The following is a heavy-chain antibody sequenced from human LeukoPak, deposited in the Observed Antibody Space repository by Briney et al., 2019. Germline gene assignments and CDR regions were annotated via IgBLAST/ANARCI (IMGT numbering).Heavy chain of an antibody. V-gene: IGHV1-69*01. D-gene: IGHD3-22*01. CDR2: IIPIFGTA. CDR3: AAVKTYYYDTSGYYFPLNAFDI. CDR1: GGTFSSYA. Sequence: GSSVKVSCKASGGTFSSYAISWVRQAPGQGLEWMGGIIPIFGTANYAQKFQGRVTITADESTSTAYMELSSLRSEDTAVYYCAAVKTYYYDTSGYYFPLNAFDIWGQGTMATVSS. J-gene: IGHJ3*02.